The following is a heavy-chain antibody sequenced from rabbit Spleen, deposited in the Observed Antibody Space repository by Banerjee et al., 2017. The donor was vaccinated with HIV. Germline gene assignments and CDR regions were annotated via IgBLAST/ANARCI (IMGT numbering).Heavy chain of an antibody. J-gene: IGHJ3*01. CDR3: VRVLLSGSGRSL. V-gene: IGHV1S43*01. D-gene: IGHD1-1*01. CDR2: IYAVKGST. CDR1: GFSFSSYYY. Sequence: QEQLVESGGGLVQPEGSLTLTCTASGFSFSSYYYMCWVRQAPGKGLEWIGIIYAVKGSTDYASWVNGRFTISSDNAQNTVDLQMHSLTAADTATYFCVRVLLSGSGRSLWGQGTLVTVS.